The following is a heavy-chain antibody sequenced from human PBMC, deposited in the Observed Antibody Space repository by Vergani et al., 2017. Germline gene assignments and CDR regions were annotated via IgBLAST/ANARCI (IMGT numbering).Heavy chain of an antibody. Sequence: EVQLLESGGDLVQPGGSLRLSCAASGFTFNHYAMNWVRQAPGKGLEWVSGISGNGGSTYYAGSVKGRFTISRDSSENTLYLQMNGLRPEDTGTYFCAXKGVCLYYYGVDVWGQGTTITVSS. V-gene: IGHV3-23*01. D-gene: IGHD3-10*01. CDR1: GFTFNHYA. J-gene: IGHJ6*02. CDR3: AXKGVCLYYYGVDV. CDR2: ISGNGGST.